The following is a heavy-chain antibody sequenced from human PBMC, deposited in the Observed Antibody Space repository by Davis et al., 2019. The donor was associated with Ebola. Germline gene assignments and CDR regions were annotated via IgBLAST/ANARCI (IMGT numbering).Heavy chain of an antibody. J-gene: IGHJ4*02. CDR3: AREGPQGYYYDSSGFDY. D-gene: IGHD3-22*01. V-gene: IGHV2-70*01. CDR1: GFSLSSRGMS. CDR2: IDWDDDK. Sequence: SGPTLVKPTQTLTLTCTFSGFSLSSRGMSVSRIRQPPGKALEWLALIDWDDDKYYSTSLKTRLTISKDPSKNQVVLTMTNMDPVDTATYYCAREGPQGYYYDSSGFDYWGQGTLVTVSS.